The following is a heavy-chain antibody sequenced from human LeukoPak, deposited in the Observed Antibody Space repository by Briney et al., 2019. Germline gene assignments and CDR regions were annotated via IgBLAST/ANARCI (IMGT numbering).Heavy chain of an antibody. J-gene: IGHJ4*02. CDR1: GGSISSYY. Sequence: PSETLSLTCTVSGGSISSYYWSWIRQPPGKGLEWIGYIYYSGSTNYNPSLKSRVTISVDTSKNQFSLKLSSVTAADTAVYYCARHASIWYYYFDYWGQGTPVTVSS. V-gene: IGHV4-59*08. CDR3: ARHASIWYYYFDY. CDR2: IYYSGST. D-gene: IGHD6-13*01.